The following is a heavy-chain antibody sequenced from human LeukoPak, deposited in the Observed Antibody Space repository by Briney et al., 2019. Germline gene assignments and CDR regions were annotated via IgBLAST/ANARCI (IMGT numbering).Heavy chain of an antibody. CDR1: GDSVSSNSAT. CDR2: TYYRSKWYN. Sequence: SQTLSLTCALSGDSVSSNSATWNWTRQSPSRGLEWLGRTYYRSKWYNDYALSVKSRITINPDTSKNQFSLQLNSVTPEDTAVYYCARGGGGYFDDFFDYWGQGTLVTVSS. D-gene: IGHD3-9*01. J-gene: IGHJ4*02. V-gene: IGHV6-1*01. CDR3: ARGGGGYFDDFFDY.